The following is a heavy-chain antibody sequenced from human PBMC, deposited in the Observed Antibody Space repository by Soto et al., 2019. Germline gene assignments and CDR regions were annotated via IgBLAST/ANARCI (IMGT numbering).Heavy chain of an antibody. Sequence: GGSLRLSCAASGFTFSNYGMHWVRQAPGKGLEWVAVIWYDGSNKFYSDSVKCRFTISRDNSKNTVYLQMNSLRAEDTAVYYCAGADGGSYSYFDYWGQGTLVTVSS. J-gene: IGHJ4*02. CDR1: GFTFSNYG. CDR3: AGADGGSYSYFDY. V-gene: IGHV3-33*01. CDR2: IWYDGSNK. D-gene: IGHD1-26*01.